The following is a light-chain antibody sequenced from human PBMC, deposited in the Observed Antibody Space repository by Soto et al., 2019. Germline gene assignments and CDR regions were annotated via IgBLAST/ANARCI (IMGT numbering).Light chain of an antibody. CDR3: QQRTSWPPWT. Sequence: ENVLTQSPVTLSLSPGGRATLSCRASQSVGLSLAWYQQKPGQAPRLLIYDASERASGIPARFSGSGSGTDFTLTTSSLEPEDFAVYYCQQRTSWPPWTFGQGTKVDIK. J-gene: IGKJ1*01. V-gene: IGKV3-11*01. CDR1: QSVGLS. CDR2: DAS.